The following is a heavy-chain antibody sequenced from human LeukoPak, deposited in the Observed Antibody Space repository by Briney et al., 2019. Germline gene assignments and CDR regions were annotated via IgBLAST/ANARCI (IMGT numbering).Heavy chain of an antibody. J-gene: IGHJ6*02. Sequence: SVKVSCKASGGTFSSYAISWVRQAPGQGLEWMGGIIPIFGTANYAQKFQGRVTMTEDTSTDTAYMELSSLRSGDTAVYYCATSAGGSPMVRGARSALYYGMDVWGQGTTVTVSS. CDR2: IIPIFGTA. V-gene: IGHV1-69*06. CDR3: ATSAGGSPMVRGARSALYYGMDV. D-gene: IGHD3-10*01. CDR1: GGTFSSYA.